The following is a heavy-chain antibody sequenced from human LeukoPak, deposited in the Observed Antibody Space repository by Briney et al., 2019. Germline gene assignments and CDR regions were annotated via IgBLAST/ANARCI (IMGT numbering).Heavy chain of an antibody. CDR1: GGSISSSSYY. Sequence: SQTLSLTCTVSGGSISSSSYYWGWIRQPPGKGLEWIGSIYYSGSTYYNPSLKSRVTISVDTSKNQFSLKLSSVTAADTAVYYCASCRSSGWADLFAFDIWGQGTMVTVSS. D-gene: IGHD6-19*01. V-gene: IGHV4-39*01. J-gene: IGHJ3*02. CDR3: ASCRSSGWADLFAFDI. CDR2: IYYSGST.